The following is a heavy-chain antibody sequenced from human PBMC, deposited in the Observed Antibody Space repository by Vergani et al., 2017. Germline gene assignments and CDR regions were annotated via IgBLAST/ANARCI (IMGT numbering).Heavy chain of an antibody. CDR1: GGSISSSSYY. Sequence: QLQLQESGPGLVKPSETLSLTCTVSGGSISSSSYYWGWIRQPPGKGLAWIGSIYYSGSTYYNPSLKSRVTISVDTSKNQFSLKLSSVTAADTAVYYCARDIVVVVAATRGDYWGQGTLVTVSS. CDR3: ARDIVVVVAATRGDY. D-gene: IGHD2-15*01. CDR2: IYYSGST. J-gene: IGHJ4*02. V-gene: IGHV4-39*01.